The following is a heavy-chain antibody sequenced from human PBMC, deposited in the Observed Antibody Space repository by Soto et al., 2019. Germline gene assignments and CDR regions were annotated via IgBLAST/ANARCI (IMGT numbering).Heavy chain of an antibody. D-gene: IGHD5-18*01. Sequence: EMQLVESGGNLVQPGRSLRLSCAASGFTFDDYAMHWVRQAPGKGLEWVSGISWNSGRIGYADSVKGRFTISRDNAKNSLYLQMNSLRAEDTALYYCAKDSGPYNYGYYHYYATDVWGHGTTVTVSS. CDR1: GFTFDDYA. V-gene: IGHV3-9*01. J-gene: IGHJ6*02. CDR2: ISWNSGRI. CDR3: AKDSGPYNYGYYHYYATDV.